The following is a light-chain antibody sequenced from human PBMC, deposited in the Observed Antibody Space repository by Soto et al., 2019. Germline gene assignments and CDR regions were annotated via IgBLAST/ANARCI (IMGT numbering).Light chain of an antibody. CDR3: QQYNDNWT. CDR1: QSISSW. V-gene: IGKV1-5*03. Sequence: DIQMTQSPSTLSASVGDRVTITCRASQSISSWLAWHQQKPGKAPRLLIYKASNLESGVASRFSGSGSGTEFTLTITSLQPDDSAIYYCQQYNDNWTFAQGTKVEIK. J-gene: IGKJ1*01. CDR2: KAS.